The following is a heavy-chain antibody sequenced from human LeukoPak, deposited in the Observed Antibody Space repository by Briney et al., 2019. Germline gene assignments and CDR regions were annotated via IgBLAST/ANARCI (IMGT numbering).Heavy chain of an antibody. CDR2: IRGSGEST. J-gene: IGHJ4*02. D-gene: IGHD3-10*01. CDR1: GFTFSTYA. CDR3: AKDRISYTTSPGELSH. Sequence: PGGSLRLSCAASGFTFSTYAMSWVRQAPGKGLEWVPTIRGSGESTHYADSVQGRFTISRDNSLYTVYLQMDSLRGDDTAVYYCAKDRISYTTSPGELSHWGQGTLVIVSS. V-gene: IGHV3-23*01.